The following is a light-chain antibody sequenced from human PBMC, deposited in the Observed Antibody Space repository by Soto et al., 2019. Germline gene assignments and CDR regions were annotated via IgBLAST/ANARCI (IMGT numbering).Light chain of an antibody. J-gene: IGKJ1*01. CDR1: QSVGTN. CDR3: QQCGDWRT. Sequence: EIVMTQSPATPSVSPREKDNLSCRTSQSVGTNLAWYQLKPGQAPRLLIYAASTRATGVPARFTGSGSGTEFTLTINSLQSEDFAVYYCQQCGDWRTFGQGAKVDIK. CDR2: AAS. V-gene: IGKV3-15*01.